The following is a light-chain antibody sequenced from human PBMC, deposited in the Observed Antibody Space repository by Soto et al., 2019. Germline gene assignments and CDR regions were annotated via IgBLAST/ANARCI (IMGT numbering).Light chain of an antibody. J-gene: IGKJ3*01. CDR3: QQYGGSPLFT. CDR2: GTS. CDR1: QRVSSTH. V-gene: IGKV3-20*01. Sequence: ENVLTQSPGTLSLSPGERATLSCRASQRVSSTHLAWYQQKPGQAPRLLIYGTSVRATGIPDRFGGSGSGTDFTLIIGRRESDDFAVYYCQQYGGSPLFTFGPGTKVEI.